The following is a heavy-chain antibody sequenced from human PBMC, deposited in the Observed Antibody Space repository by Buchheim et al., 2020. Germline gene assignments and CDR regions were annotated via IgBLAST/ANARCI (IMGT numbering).Heavy chain of an antibody. CDR1: GFTFDDYT. J-gene: IGHJ2*01. CDR3: ARDSKPYSRSWYVYLDL. V-gene: IGHV3-23*01. Sequence: EVHLLESGGGIIQPGGSLRLSCAASGFTFDDYTMSWVRQAPGKGLEWVSSITFGGTVKYYADSVKGRFTISRDNSKNTLYLQMNSLRAEDTAMYYCARDSKPYSRSWYVYLDLWGRGTL. D-gene: IGHD6-13*01. CDR2: ITFGGTVK.